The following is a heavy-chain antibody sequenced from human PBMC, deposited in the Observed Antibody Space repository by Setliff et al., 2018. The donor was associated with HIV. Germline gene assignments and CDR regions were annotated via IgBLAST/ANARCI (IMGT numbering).Heavy chain of an antibody. J-gene: IGHJ4*01. Sequence: SETLSLTCAVYGGSFSAYSWTWIRQPPGKGLEWIGDINHSGSTNYNPSLKSRVTILVDTSKNQFSLKLNSVTAADTAVYYCARGSMPDYWGHGTLVTVSS. CDR3: ARGSMPDY. V-gene: IGHV4-34*01. D-gene: IGHD2-2*01. CDR1: GGSFSAYS. CDR2: INHSGST.